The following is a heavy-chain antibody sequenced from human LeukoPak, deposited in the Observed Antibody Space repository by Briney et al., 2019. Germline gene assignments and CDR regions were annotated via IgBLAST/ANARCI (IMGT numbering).Heavy chain of an antibody. Sequence: PSETLSLTCTVSGGSISSSSYYWGWIRQPAGKGLEWIGRIYTSGSTNYNPSLKSRISISVDTSKNQFSLKLTSVTAADTAVYYCAREHPRGEVDDFDYWGQGTLVTVSS. V-gene: IGHV4-61*02. CDR3: AREHPRGEVDDFDY. CDR2: IYTSGST. CDR1: GGSISSSSYY. J-gene: IGHJ4*02. D-gene: IGHD3-16*01.